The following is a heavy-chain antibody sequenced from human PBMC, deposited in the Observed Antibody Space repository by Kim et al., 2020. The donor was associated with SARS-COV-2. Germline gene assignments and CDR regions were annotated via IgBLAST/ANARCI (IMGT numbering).Heavy chain of an antibody. Sequence: TPPPTGRVTISVDTSKNQFSLKLSSVTAADTAVYYCARTDTAMVWDAFDIWGQGTMVTVSS. J-gene: IGHJ3*02. CDR3: ARTDTAMVWDAFDI. V-gene: IGHV4-31*02. D-gene: IGHD5-18*01.